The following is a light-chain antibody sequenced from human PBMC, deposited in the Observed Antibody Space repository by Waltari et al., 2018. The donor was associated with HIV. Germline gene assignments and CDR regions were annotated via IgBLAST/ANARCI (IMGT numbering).Light chain of an antibody. CDR1: SSNIGDADFD. CDR2: GNR. V-gene: IGLV1-40*01. Sequence: QSVLTQPPSVSGAPGQTVTIPCSGSSSNIGDADFDVHWYQQLPGTAPKLLIYGNRIRPSGVPDRFSGSKSGTSASLAITGLQPEDEADYYCQSFDYDSSLTVLFGGGTKLTVL. CDR3: QSFDYDSSLTVL. J-gene: IGLJ2*01.